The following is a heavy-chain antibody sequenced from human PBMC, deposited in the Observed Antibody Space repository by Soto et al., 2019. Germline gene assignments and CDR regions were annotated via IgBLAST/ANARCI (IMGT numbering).Heavy chain of an antibody. V-gene: IGHV3-23*01. Sequence: EVQLLESGGGLVQPGGSLRLSCAASGFTFSSYAMSWVRQAPGKGLEWVSAISGSGGSTYYADSVKGRFTISRDNSKNTLYLQMNSLRAEDTAVYYCAKDQKDIVVVVAATVADAFDIWGQATMVTVSS. D-gene: IGHD2-15*01. J-gene: IGHJ3*02. CDR3: AKDQKDIVVVVAATVADAFDI. CDR1: GFTFSSYA. CDR2: ISGSGGST.